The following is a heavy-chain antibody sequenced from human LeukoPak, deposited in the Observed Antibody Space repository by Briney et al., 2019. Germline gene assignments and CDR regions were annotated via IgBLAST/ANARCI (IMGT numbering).Heavy chain of an antibody. D-gene: IGHD5-18*01. CDR1: GFTFSSYS. CDR3: ARGGGYSYGSFDY. V-gene: IGHV3-21*01. Sequence: GGSLRLSCAASGFTFSSYSMNWVRQAPGKGLEWVSSISSGSSYIYYADSVKGRFTISRDNAKNSLYLQMNSLRAEDTAVYYCARGGGYSYGSFDYWGQGTLVTVSS. J-gene: IGHJ4*02. CDR2: ISSGSSYI.